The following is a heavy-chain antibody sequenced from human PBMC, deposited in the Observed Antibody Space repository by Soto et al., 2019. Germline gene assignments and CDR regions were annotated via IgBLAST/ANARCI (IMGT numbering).Heavy chain of an antibody. CDR1: GGSFSGYY. D-gene: IGHD3-3*01. CDR2: INHSGST. V-gene: IGHV4-34*01. Sequence: XETLSLTCAVYGGSFSGYYWSWIRQPPGKGLEWIGEINHSGSTNYNPSLKSRVTISVDTSKNQFSLKLSSVTAADTAVYYCARGYYDFWSGYYTGSANYGMDVWGQGTTVTVSS. CDR3: ARGYYDFWSGYYTGSANYGMDV. J-gene: IGHJ6*02.